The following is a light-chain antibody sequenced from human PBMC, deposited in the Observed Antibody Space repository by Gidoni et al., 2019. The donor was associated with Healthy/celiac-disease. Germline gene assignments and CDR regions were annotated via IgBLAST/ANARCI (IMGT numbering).Light chain of an antibody. CDR1: QDISNY. J-gene: IGKJ3*01. V-gene: IGKV1-33*01. CDR3: QQYDNLLFT. Sequence: DIQMTQSPSSLSASVGDRVTITCQASQDISNYLNCYQQKPGKAPKLLIYDSSNLETGVPSRFSGSGSGTDFTFTISSLQPEDIATYYWQQYDNLLFTFGPXTKVDIK. CDR2: DSS.